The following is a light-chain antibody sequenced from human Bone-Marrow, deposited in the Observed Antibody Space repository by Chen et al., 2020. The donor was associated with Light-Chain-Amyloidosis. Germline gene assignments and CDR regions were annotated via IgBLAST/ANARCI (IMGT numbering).Light chain of an antibody. CDR2: DAS. CDR3: QQRSHWPYT. CDR1: RSVGGS. V-gene: IGKV3-11*01. Sequence: DIVLTQSPATLSLSPGEGATLSCRASRSVGGSLVWPQQNPGQAPRLLIYDASNRATGIPSRLRGSGSGTDFTLTISSLEPEDFAVYYCQQRSHWPYTFGQGTKLEIK. J-gene: IGKJ2*01.